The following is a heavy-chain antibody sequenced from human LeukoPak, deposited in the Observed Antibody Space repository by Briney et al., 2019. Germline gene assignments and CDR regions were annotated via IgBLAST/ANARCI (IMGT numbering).Heavy chain of an antibody. Sequence: GSLRLSCAASGFTFSTYSMNWVRQAPGKGLEWVSYISSSSSTIYYADSVKGRFTISRDNAKNSLYLQMNSLRDEDTAVYYCATLRVVVTATGLDYWGQGILVTVSS. J-gene: IGHJ4*02. CDR3: ATLRVVVTATGLDY. D-gene: IGHD2-21*02. CDR1: GFTFSTYS. V-gene: IGHV3-48*02. CDR2: ISSSSSTI.